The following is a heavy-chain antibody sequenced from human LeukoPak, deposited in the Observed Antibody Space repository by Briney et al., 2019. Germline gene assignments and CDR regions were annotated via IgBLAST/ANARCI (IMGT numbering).Heavy chain of an antibody. CDR1: GYTFASYY. V-gene: IGHV1-2*02. J-gene: IGHJ5*02. Sequence: GASVKVSCKASGYTFASYYMHWVRQAPGQGLEWMGWINPNSGGTNYAQKFQGRVTMTRDTSISTAYMELSRLRSDDTAEYYCARDNYGSGSYYIFRSQTPNWFDPWGQGTLVTVSS. D-gene: IGHD3-10*01. CDR2: INPNSGGT. CDR3: ARDNYGSGSYYIFRSQTPNWFDP.